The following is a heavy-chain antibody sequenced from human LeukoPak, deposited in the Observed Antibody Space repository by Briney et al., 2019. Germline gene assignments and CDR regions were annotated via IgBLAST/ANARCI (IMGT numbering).Heavy chain of an antibody. CDR2: IWYDGSNK. V-gene: IGHV3-33*01. CDR1: GFTFSSYG. CDR3: ARDGYGLDY. J-gene: IGHJ4*02. D-gene: IGHD4-17*01. Sequence: GGSLRLSCAASGFTFSSYGMHWVRQAPGKGLEWVAVIWYDGSNKYYAGSVKGRFTISRNNSKNTLYLQMNSLRAEDTAVYYCARDGYGLDYWGQGTLVTVSS.